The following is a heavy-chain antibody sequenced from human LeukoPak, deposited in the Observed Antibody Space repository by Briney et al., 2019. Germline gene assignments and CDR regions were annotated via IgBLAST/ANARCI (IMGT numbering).Heavy chain of an antibody. CDR1: GGTFSSHA. J-gene: IGHJ4*02. Sequence: SVKVSCKASGGTFSSHAISWVRQAPGQGLEWMGRIIPIFGTANYAQKFQGRVTITTDESTSTAYMELSSLRSEDTAVYYCARVGDYYDSSGYYFDYWGQGTLVTVSS. CDR2: IIPIFGTA. V-gene: IGHV1-69*05. CDR3: ARVGDYYDSSGYYFDY. D-gene: IGHD3-22*01.